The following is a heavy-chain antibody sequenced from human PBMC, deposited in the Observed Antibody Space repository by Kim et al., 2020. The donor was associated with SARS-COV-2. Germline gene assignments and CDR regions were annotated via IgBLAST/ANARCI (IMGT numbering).Heavy chain of an antibody. V-gene: IGHV4-34*01. CDR3: ARGGDYGKYCSSTSCYGYFDY. Sequence: SETLSLTCAVYGGSFSGYYWSWIRQPPGKGLEWIGEINHSGSTNYNPSLKSRVTISVDTSKNQFSLKLSSVTAADTAVYYCARGGDYGKYCSSTSCYGYFDYWGQGTLVTVSS. CDR2: INHSGST. D-gene: IGHD2-2*01. CDR1: GGSFSGYY. J-gene: IGHJ4*02.